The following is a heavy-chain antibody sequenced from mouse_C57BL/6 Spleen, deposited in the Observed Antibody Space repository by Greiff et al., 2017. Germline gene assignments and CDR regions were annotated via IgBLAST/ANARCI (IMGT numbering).Heavy chain of an antibody. CDR1: GFNIKNNY. CDR3: AREGLGWSFDY. J-gene: IGHJ2*01. Sequence: VQLQQSVAELVRPGASVKLSCTASGFNIKNNYMHWVKQRPEQGLEWIGRIDPANGNTKYAPKFQGKATITADTSSNTAYLQLSSLTSEDTAIYYCAREGLGWSFDYWGQGTTLTVSS. CDR2: IDPANGNT. D-gene: IGHD4-1*01. V-gene: IGHV14-3*01.